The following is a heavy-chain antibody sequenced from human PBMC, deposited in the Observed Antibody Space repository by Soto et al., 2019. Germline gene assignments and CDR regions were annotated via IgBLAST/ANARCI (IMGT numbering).Heavy chain of an antibody. D-gene: IGHD3-9*01. CDR2: ISYDGSNK. J-gene: IGHJ3*02. V-gene: IGHV3-30*18. Sequence: AVGSLRLSCAASGFTFSSYGMHWVRQAPGKGLEWVAVISYDGSNKYYADSVKGRFTISRDNSKNTLYLQMNSLRAEDTAVYYCAKLQIPYYDILTAPDAFDIWGQGTMVTVSS. CDR1: GFTFSSYG. CDR3: AKLQIPYYDILTAPDAFDI.